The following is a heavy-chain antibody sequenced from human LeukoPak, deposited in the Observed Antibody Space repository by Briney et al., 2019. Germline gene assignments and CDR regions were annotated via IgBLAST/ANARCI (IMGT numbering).Heavy chain of an antibody. D-gene: IGHD3-22*01. V-gene: IGHV1-18*01. Sequence: ASVKVSCKASGYTFTSYGISWVRQAPGQGLEWMGWISAYNGNTNYAQKLQGRVTMTTDTSTSTAYMELRSLRSDDTAVYYCAREDSSGYSDNWFDPWGQGTLVTVFS. J-gene: IGHJ5*02. CDR1: GYTFTSYG. CDR3: AREDSSGYSDNWFDP. CDR2: ISAYNGNT.